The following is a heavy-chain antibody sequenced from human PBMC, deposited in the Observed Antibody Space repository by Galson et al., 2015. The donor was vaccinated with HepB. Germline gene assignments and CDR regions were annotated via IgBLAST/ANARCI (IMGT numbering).Heavy chain of an antibody. Sequence: SVKVSCKASGGTFSNYVITWVRQAPGQGLEWMGGIIPIFGTANYAQKFQGRVTITADASASTAYMELSSLRSEDTAGYYCARDVVRGTSYDFWSGYNGNWFDPWGQGTLVTVSS. CDR1: GGTFSNYV. J-gene: IGHJ5*02. CDR3: ARDVVRGTSYDFWSGYNGNWFDP. CDR2: IIPIFGTA. V-gene: IGHV1-69*13. D-gene: IGHD3-3*01.